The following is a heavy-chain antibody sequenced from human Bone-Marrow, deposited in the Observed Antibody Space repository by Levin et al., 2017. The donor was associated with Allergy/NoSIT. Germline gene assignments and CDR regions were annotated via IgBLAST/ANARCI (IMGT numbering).Heavy chain of an antibody. V-gene: IGHV1-8*01. D-gene: IGHD2-2*01. CDR2: MNPNSGNT. J-gene: IGHJ6*02. CDR3: ARVGRYCSSTSCHYGMDV. Sequence: ASVKVSCKASGYTFTSYDINWVRQATGQGLEWMGWMNPNSGNTGYAQKFQGRVTMTRNTSISTAYMELSSLRSEDTAVYYCARVGRYCSSTSCHYGMDVWGQGTTVTVSS. CDR1: GYTFTSYD.